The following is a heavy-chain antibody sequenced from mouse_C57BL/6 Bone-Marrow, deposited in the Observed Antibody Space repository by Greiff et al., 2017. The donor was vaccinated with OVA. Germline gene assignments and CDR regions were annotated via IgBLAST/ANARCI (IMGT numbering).Heavy chain of an antibody. CDR2: IDPENGDT. CDR1: GFNIKDDY. J-gene: IGHJ3*01. D-gene: IGHD2-5*01. CDR3: TGPYSNWFAY. V-gene: IGHV14-4*01. Sequence: VQLQQSGAELVRPGASVKLSCTASGFNIKDDYMHWVKQRPEQGLEWIGWIDPENGDTEYASKFQGKATITADTSSNTAYLQLSSLTSEDTAVYYCTGPYSNWFAYWGQGTLVTVSA.